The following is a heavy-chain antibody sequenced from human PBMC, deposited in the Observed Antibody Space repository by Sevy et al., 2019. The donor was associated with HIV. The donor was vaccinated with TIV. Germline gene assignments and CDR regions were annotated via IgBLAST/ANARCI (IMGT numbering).Heavy chain of an antibody. D-gene: IGHD6-25*01. CDR2: ISYDGSNK. Sequence: GGSLRLSCAASGFTFSSYGMHWVRQAPGKGLEWVAVISYDGSNKYYADSVKGRFTISRDNSKNTLYLQMNSLRAEDTAVYYCAKGLRLVAAEYYFDYWGQGTLVTVSS. V-gene: IGHV3-30*18. CDR3: AKGLRLVAAEYYFDY. CDR1: GFTFSSYG. J-gene: IGHJ4*02.